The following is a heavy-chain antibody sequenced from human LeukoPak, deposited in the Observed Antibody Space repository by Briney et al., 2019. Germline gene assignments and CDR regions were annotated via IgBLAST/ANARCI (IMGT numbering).Heavy chain of an antibody. V-gene: IGHV3-48*04. D-gene: IGHD3-10*02. CDR1: GFTFTNAW. Sequence: GGSLRLSCEASGFTFTNAWMIWVRQAPGKGLEWVSYISSSGSTIYYADSVKGRFTISRDNAKNSLYLQMNSLRAEDTAVYYCAELGITMIGGVWGKGTTVTIPS. J-gene: IGHJ6*04. CDR2: ISSSGSTI. CDR3: AELGITMIGGV.